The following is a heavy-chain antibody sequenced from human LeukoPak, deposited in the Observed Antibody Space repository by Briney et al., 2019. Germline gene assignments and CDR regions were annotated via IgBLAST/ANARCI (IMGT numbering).Heavy chain of an antibody. CDR3: ARKAGLSVVPAAIYYYYGMDV. V-gene: IGHV1-69*02. Sequence: ASVKVSCKASGYTFTGYYMHWVRQAPGQGLEWMGRIIPILGIANYAQKFQGRVTITADKSTSTAYMELSSLRSEDTAVYYCARKAGLSVVPAAIYYYYGMDVWGQGTTVTVSS. D-gene: IGHD2-2*01. CDR1: GYTFTGYY. CDR2: IIPILGIA. J-gene: IGHJ6*02.